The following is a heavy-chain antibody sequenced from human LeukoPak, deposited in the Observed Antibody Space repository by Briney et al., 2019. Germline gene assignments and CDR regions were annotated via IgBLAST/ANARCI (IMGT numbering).Heavy chain of an antibody. D-gene: IGHD5-12*01. CDR3: SLARSAFDI. J-gene: IGHJ3*02. V-gene: IGHV4-34*01. CDR2: INHSGST. CDR1: GGSFSGYY. Sequence: SETLSLTCAVYGGSFSGYYWSWIRQPPGKGLEWIGEINHSGSTNYNPSLKSRVTISVDTSKNQFSLRLSSVTAADTAVYFCSLARSAFDIWGQGTMVTVSS.